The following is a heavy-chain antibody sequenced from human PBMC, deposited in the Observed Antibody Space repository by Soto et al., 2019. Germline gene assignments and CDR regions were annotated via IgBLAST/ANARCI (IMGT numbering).Heavy chain of an antibody. D-gene: IGHD2-21*01. J-gene: IGHJ4*02. Sequence: PGGSLRLSCAASGFTFSSYGMHWVRQAPGKGLEWVAVIWYDGSNEYYADSVKGRFTISRDNSKNTLYLQMNSLRAGDSAVYYCVKLGRGEVPRILDYWGQGTLVTVSS. V-gene: IGHV3-33*06. CDR2: IWYDGSNE. CDR3: VKLGRGEVPRILDY. CDR1: GFTFSSYG.